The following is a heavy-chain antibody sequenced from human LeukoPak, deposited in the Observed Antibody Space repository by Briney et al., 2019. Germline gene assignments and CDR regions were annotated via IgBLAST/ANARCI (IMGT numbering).Heavy chain of an antibody. Sequence: PGGSLRLSCAASGFTFSSYGMHWVRQAPGKGLEWVAVIWYDGSNKYYADSVKGRFTISRDNSKNTLSLQMNSLRAEDTAVYYCARDSYGSYGLDFWGQGTLVSVSS. CDR1: GFTFSSYG. V-gene: IGHV3-33*01. J-gene: IGHJ4*02. CDR2: IWYDGSNK. D-gene: IGHD5-18*01. CDR3: ARDSYGSYGLDF.